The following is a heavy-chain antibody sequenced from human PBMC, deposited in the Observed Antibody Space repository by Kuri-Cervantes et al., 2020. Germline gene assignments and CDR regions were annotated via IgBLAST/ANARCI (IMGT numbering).Heavy chain of an antibody. CDR3: ASHSRPHYYYYGMDV. CDR2: IYTSGSN. Sequence: SETLSLTCTVSGGSISSYYWSWIRQPAGKGLEWIGRIYTSGSNNYNPSLKSRVTMSVDTSKNQFSLKLSSVTAADTAVYYCASHSRPHYYYYGMDVWGQGTTVTVSS. V-gene: IGHV4-4*07. D-gene: IGHD6-13*01. J-gene: IGHJ6*02. CDR1: GGSISSYY.